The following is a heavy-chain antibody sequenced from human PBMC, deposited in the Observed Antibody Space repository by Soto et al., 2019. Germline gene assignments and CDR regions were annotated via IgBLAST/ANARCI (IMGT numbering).Heavy chain of an antibody. J-gene: IGHJ4*02. Sequence: EVQLVKSGGGLVQPGGSLRLSCVTSGFTFSSFWMHWVRQVPGKGLVGVSRINYDGTNTNYADSAKGRCTISRDNAKSPLYLEMSSLRDDDTAVSHFARASGGLTSGGGGQGTLVTVSS. CDR2: INYDGTNT. D-gene: IGHD3-10*01. CDR3: ARASGGLTSGG. CDR1: GFTFSSFW. V-gene: IGHV3-74*01.